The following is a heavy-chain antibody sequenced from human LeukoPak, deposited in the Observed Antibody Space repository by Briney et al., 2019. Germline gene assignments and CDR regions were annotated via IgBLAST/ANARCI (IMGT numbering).Heavy chain of an antibody. CDR3: AKDPGTTYYYDSSGYFRGDH. CDR2: ISGSGGST. D-gene: IGHD3-22*01. Sequence: GGSLRLSCAASGFTFSSYAMSWVRQAPGKGLEWVSAISGSGGSTYYADSVKGRFTISRDNSKNTLYLQMNSLRAEDTAVYYCAKDPGTTYYYDSSGYFRGDHWGRGTLVTVSS. CDR1: GFTFSSYA. V-gene: IGHV3-23*01. J-gene: IGHJ4*02.